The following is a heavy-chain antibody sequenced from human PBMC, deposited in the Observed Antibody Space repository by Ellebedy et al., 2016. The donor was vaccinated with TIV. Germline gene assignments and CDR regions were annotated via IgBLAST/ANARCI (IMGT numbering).Heavy chain of an antibody. J-gene: IGHJ4*02. CDR2: IYYSGST. CDR1: GGSISSYY. CDR3: AKAGVPQWPTNRGDSFGY. V-gene: IGHV4-59*12. D-gene: IGHD7-27*01. Sequence: SETLSLTCTVSGGSISSYYWSWIRQPPGKGLEWIGYIYYSGSTNYNPSLKSRITISVDTSKNQFSLKVSSVTAADTALYYCAKAGVPQWPTNRGDSFGYWGQGTLVTVSS.